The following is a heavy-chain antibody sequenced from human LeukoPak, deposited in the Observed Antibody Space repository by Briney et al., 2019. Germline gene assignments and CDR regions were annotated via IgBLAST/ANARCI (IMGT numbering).Heavy chain of an antibody. CDR2: IYYSGST. V-gene: IGHV4-59*12. CDR1: GGSISSYY. Sequence: PSETLSLTCTVSGGSISSYYWSWIRQPPGKGLEWIGYIYYSGSTNYNPSLKSRVTISVDTSKNQFSLKLSSVTAADTAVYYCARDRGGRHDYWGQGTLVTVSS. CDR3: ARDRGGRHDY. J-gene: IGHJ4*02. D-gene: IGHD2-15*01.